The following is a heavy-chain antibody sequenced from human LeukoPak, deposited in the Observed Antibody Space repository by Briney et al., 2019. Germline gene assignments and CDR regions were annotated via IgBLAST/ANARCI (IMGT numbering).Heavy chain of an antibody. CDR2: INPSGGST. Sequence: PGASVKVSCKASGYTFTSYYMHSVRQAPGQGLEWMGIINPSGGSTSYAQKFQGRVTMTRNTSTSTVYMELSSLRSEDTAVYYCARAGIVVVPAAMPPGYWGQGTLVTVSS. CDR3: ARAGIVVVPAAMPPGY. V-gene: IGHV1-46*01. D-gene: IGHD2-2*01. CDR1: GYTFTSYY. J-gene: IGHJ4*02.